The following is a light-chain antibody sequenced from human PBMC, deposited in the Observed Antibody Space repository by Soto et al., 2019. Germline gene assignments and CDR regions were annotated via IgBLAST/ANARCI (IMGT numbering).Light chain of an antibody. Sequence: DIQLTQSPSFLSASVGDRVTITCRASQGISSYLAWHQQKPGKAPKLLIYAASTLQSGVPSRFSGSGSGTEFTLTISSLQPEDFATYYCQQLNSYPRTFGQGTRVEI. CDR3: QQLNSYPRT. J-gene: IGKJ1*01. CDR1: QGISSY. V-gene: IGKV1-9*01. CDR2: AAS.